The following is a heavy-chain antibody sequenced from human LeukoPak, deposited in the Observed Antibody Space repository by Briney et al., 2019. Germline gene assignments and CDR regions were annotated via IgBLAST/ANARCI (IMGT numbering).Heavy chain of an antibody. CDR2: IRQDGSEN. D-gene: IGHD3-9*01. V-gene: IGHV3-7*05. J-gene: IGHJ3*02. CDR3: ATYWRHFDWLLSDI. CDR1: GFTFGDYW. Sequence: GGSLRLSCEASGFTFGDYWMTWVRQAPGKGLEGVANIRQDGSENHYVDSVKGRFTISRDNAKNSLYLQMNSLRAEDTAVYYCATYWRHFDWLLSDIWGLGTMVTVSS.